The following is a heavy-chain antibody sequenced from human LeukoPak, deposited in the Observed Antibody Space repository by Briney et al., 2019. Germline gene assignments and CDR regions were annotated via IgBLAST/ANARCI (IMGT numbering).Heavy chain of an antibody. V-gene: IGHV1-2*02. CDR2: INPNSGGT. D-gene: IGHD2-2*01. J-gene: IGHJ5*02. Sequence: ASVKVSCKASGYTFTGYYMHWVRQAPGQGLEGMGCINPNSGGTNYAQNFQGRVTMTRDTSISTAYMELSRLRSEDTAVYYCARASAIVVVPAAHNWFDPWGQGTLVTVSS. CDR1: GYTFTGYY. CDR3: ARASAIVVVPAAHNWFDP.